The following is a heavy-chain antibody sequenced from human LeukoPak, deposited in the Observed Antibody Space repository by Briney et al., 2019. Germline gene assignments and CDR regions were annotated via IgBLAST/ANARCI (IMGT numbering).Heavy chain of an antibody. Sequence: LSGGSLRLSCAASGFTFSSYEMNWVRQAPGKGLEWVSYISSSGSTIYYADSVKGRFTISRDNAKSSLYLQMNSLRAEDTAVYYCAELGITMIGGVWGKGTTVTISS. D-gene: IGHD3-10*02. CDR3: AELGITMIGGV. CDR2: ISSSGSTI. CDR1: GFTFSSYE. J-gene: IGHJ6*04. V-gene: IGHV3-48*03.